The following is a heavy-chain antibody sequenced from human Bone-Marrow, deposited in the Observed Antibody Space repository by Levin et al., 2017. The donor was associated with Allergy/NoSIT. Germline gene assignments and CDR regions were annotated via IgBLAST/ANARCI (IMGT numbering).Heavy chain of an antibody. J-gene: IGHJ5*02. CDR2: MNPNSGNT. CDR1: GYTFTSYD. V-gene: IGHV1-8*01. D-gene: IGHD6-13*01. CDR3: ARRMWRQQLVFWRADWFDP. Sequence: GESLKISCKASGYTFTSYDINWVRQATGQGLEWMGWMNPNSGNTGYAQKFQGRVTMTRNTSITTAYMELSSLRSEDTAVYYCARRMWRQQLVFWRADWFDPWGQGTLVTVSS.